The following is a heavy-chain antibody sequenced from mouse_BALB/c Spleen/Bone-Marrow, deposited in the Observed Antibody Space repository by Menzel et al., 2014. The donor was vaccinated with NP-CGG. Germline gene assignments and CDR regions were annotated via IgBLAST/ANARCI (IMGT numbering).Heavy chain of an antibody. Sequence: VHLVESGPELVKPGASVKMSCKASGYTFTDYVISWVKQRTGQGLEWIGEIYPGSGGTYYNEKFKGKATLTADKSSNTAYMQLSSLTSEDSAVYFCARWSFDYWGQGTTLTVSS. CDR2: IYPGSGGT. CDR1: GYTFTDYV. J-gene: IGHJ2*01. V-gene: IGHV1-77*01. CDR3: ARWSFDY.